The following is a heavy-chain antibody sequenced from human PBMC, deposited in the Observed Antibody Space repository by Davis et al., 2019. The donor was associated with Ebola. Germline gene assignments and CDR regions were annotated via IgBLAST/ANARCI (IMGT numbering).Heavy chain of an antibody. CDR3: ARDGPNPRYSSGWYYFDY. V-gene: IGHV1-69*13. Sequence: AASVKVSCKASGGTFSSYAISWVRQAPGQGLEWMGGIIPIFGTANYAQKFQGRVTITADESTSTAYMELSSLRSEDTAVYYCARDGPNPRYSSGWYYFDYWGQGTLVTVSS. CDR1: GGTFSSYA. J-gene: IGHJ4*02. D-gene: IGHD6-19*01. CDR2: IIPIFGTA.